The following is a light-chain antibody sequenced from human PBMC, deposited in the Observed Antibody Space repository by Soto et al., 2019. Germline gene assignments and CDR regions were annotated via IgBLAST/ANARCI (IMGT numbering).Light chain of an antibody. Sequence: QSVLTQPPSVSGAPGQRVTISCTGSSSNIGAGFDVHWYHQIAGTAPKLLIYGNSNRPSGVPDRFSGSKSGTSASLAINGLRGEDEADYHCQSYDSSLTNAVFGGGTKLTVL. CDR2: GNS. V-gene: IGLV1-40*01. J-gene: IGLJ2*01. CDR1: SSNIGAGFD. CDR3: QSYDSSLTNAV.